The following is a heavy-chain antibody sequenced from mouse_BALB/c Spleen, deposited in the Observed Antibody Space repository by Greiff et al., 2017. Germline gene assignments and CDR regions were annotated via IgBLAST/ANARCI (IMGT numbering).Heavy chain of an antibody. CDR2: INPSNGRT. J-gene: IGHJ2*01. Sequence: VQLQQSGAELVKPGASVKLSCKASGYTFTSYWMHWVKQRPGQGLEWIGEINPSNGRTNYNEKFKSKATLTVDKSSSTAFMHLNSLTSEDSAVYYCARSDYYFDYWGQGTTLTVSS. D-gene: IGHD2-4*01. CDR1: GYTFTSYW. CDR3: ARSDYYFDY. V-gene: IGHV1S81*02.